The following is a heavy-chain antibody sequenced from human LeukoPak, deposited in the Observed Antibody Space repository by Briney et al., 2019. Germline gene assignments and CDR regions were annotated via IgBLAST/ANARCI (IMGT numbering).Heavy chain of an antibody. Sequence: GGSLRLSCAASGFTFSSYEMNWVRQTPGKGLEWVSYISSSGSTIHYAASVKGRFTISRDNAKNTLYLQMNSLRAEDTAVYYCARGKAGDDTNWFSDLWGRGTLVTVSS. V-gene: IGHV3-48*03. CDR3: ARGKAGDDTNWFSDL. J-gene: IGHJ2*01. CDR1: GFTFSSYE. CDR2: ISSSGSTI. D-gene: IGHD3-10*01.